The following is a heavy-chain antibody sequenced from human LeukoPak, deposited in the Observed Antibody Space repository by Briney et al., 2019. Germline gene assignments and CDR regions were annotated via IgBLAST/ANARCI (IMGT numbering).Heavy chain of an antibody. Sequence: YPSETLSLTCTVSGYSISSGYYWGWIRQPPGKGLEWIGSIYHSGRTFYNPSLKSRVTISVDTSKSQFSLKLSSVTAADTAVYYCARLQGGGDLDYWGQGTLVTVSS. CDR2: IYHSGRT. D-gene: IGHD4-17*01. CDR3: ARLQGGGDLDY. V-gene: IGHV4-38-2*02. J-gene: IGHJ4*02. CDR1: GYSISSGYY.